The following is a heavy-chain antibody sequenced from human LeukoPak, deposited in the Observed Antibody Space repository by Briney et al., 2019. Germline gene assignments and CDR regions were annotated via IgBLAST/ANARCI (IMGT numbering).Heavy chain of an antibody. D-gene: IGHD5-24*01. CDR2: ISGGGGST. CDR1: QFTFTSYS. CDR3: AKSVGDGDKIYYYFYYMDV. J-gene: IGHJ6*03. Sequence: PGGSLTLSCAASQFTFTSYSMTWVRQAPGKGLEWVSAISGGGGSTFYADSVKGRFTISRDNIRDVVFLQMNSLRAEDTAVCYCAKSVGDGDKIYYYFYYMDVWGKGTTVTVS. V-gene: IGHV3-23*01.